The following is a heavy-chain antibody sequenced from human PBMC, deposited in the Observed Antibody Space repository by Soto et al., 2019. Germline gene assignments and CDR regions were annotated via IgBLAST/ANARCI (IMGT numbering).Heavy chain of an antibody. CDR2: ISSSSSYI. D-gene: IGHD6-6*01. Sequence: GGSLRLSCAASGFTFSSYSMNWVRQAPGKGLEWVSSISSSSSYIYYADSVKGRFTISRDNAKNSLYLQMNSLRAEDTAVYYCARASSSLWFDPWGQGTLVTVSA. J-gene: IGHJ5*02. CDR3: ARASSSLWFDP. CDR1: GFTFSSYS. V-gene: IGHV3-21*01.